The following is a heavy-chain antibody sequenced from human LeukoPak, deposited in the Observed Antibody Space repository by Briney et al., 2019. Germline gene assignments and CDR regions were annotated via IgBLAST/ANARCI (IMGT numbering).Heavy chain of an antibody. D-gene: IGHD2-2*02. CDR1: GYTFTGYY. Sequence: ASVKVSCKASGYTFTGYYMNWVRQAPGQGLEWMGWINPNSGGTNYAQKFQGRVTMTRDTSISTAYMELSRLRSDDTAVYYCARADVVVVPAAIRNWFDPWGQGTMVTVSS. CDR2: INPNSGGT. CDR3: ARADVVVVPAAIRNWFDP. V-gene: IGHV1-2*02. J-gene: IGHJ5*02.